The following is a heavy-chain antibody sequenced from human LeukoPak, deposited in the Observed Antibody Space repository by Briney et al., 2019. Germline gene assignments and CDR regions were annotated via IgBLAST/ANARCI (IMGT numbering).Heavy chain of an antibody. CDR3: AKESGALGAPLYDY. Sequence: GGSLRLSCAASGFTVSSNYMSWVRQAPGEGLEWVSGISDNGGGTYYADSVKGRFTISRDNSKNMLYLQMSSLRAEDTAVYYCAKESGALGAPLYDYWGQGILVTGSS. D-gene: IGHD4/OR15-4a*01. J-gene: IGHJ4*02. CDR1: GFTVSSNY. V-gene: IGHV3-53*01. CDR2: ISDNGGGT.